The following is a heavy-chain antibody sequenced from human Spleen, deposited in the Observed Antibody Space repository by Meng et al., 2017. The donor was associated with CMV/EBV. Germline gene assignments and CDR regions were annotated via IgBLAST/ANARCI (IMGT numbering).Heavy chain of an antibody. CDR2: IRYDGSNK. Sequence: GESLKISCAASGFTFSSYGMHWVRQAPGKGLEWVAFIRYDGSNKYYADSVRGRFTISRDDSKSTLWLEMNSLRAEDTAVYYCAKSFQLSLDAFDIWGQGTMVTVSS. J-gene: IGHJ3*02. CDR3: AKSFQLSLDAFDI. D-gene: IGHD2-2*01. V-gene: IGHV3-30*02. CDR1: GFTFSSYG.